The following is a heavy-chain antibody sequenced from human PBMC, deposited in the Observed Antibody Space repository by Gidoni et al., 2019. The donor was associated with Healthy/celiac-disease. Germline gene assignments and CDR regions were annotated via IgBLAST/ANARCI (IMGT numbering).Heavy chain of an antibody. Sequence: QVQLVESGGGVVQPGGSLRLSCAASGFTFRSYGMHWVRQAPGKGLEWVAFIRYDGSNKYYADSVKGRFTISRDNSKNTLYLQMNSLRAEDTAVYYCAKAAAAAGNRSVYYYYMDVWGKGTTVTVSS. CDR2: IRYDGSNK. J-gene: IGHJ6*03. CDR3: AKAAAAAGNRSVYYYYMDV. D-gene: IGHD6-13*01. V-gene: IGHV3-30*02. CDR1: GFTFRSYG.